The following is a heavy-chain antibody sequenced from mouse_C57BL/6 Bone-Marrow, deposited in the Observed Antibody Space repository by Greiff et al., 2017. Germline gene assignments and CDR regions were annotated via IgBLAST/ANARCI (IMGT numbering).Heavy chain of an antibody. D-gene: IGHD1-1*02. Sequence: EVQLQQSGAELVRPGASVKMSCTASGFNITDDYMNWVKQRPEKGLEWIGWFDPENGDTKYDSKFQGKATVTVDRSSNTAYMQLSSLTSEDTAVYYCTREGLWSYYFDYWGQGTTLTVSA. CDR1: GFNITDDY. J-gene: IGHJ2*01. V-gene: IGHV14-4*01. CDR3: TREGLWSYYFDY. CDR2: FDPENGDT.